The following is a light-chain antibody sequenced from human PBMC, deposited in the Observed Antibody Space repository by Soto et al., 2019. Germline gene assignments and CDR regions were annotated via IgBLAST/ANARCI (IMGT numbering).Light chain of an antibody. Sequence: EILLTQSPATLSLSPGERNTLSCRASQSVSSYLAWYQQKPGQATRLLIYDAYNRATGITDRFSGSGSGTDFTLTIRRLEPEDFAVYYCQPYGSSPWTFGQGTQLDIK. CDR3: QPYGSSPWT. V-gene: IGKV3-20*01. CDR2: DAY. CDR1: QSVSSY. J-gene: IGKJ1*01.